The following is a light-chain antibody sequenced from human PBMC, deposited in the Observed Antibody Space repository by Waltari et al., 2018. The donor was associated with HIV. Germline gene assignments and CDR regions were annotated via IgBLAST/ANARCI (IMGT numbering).Light chain of an antibody. CDR2: AVS. CDR3: LQDYNYPPT. CDR1: QGVKSD. J-gene: IGKJ1*01. V-gene: IGKV1-6*01. Sequence: AIQMTQSPSSLSASVGDKVNIPCRASQGVKSDLGWYQPSSGNAPHLRIYAVSSLQTAVPSRFSGSGSDTTFSLTISSLQPEHFATYYCLQDYNYPPTFGHGTKV.